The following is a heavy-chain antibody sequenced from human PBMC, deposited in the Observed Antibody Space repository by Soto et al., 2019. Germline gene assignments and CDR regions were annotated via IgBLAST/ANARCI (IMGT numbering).Heavy chain of an antibody. J-gene: IGHJ4*02. Sequence: ASVKVSCKSSGYAFTGYYIHWVRQAPGQGLEWMGWINPNSGDTNYAQKSQGRVTMTRDTSFSTAYMELSSLRSDDTAVYYCATRYSYVHFWGQGTLVTVSP. CDR1: GYAFTGYY. CDR3: ATRYSYVHF. D-gene: IGHD5-18*01. CDR2: INPNSGDT. V-gene: IGHV1-2*02.